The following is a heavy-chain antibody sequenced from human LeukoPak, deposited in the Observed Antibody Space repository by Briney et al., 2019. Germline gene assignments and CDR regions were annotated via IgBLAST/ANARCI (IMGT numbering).Heavy chain of an antibody. CDR2: ISSSGSYI. CDR3: ARGGAMVRGVSPLDY. D-gene: IGHD3-10*01. J-gene: IGHJ4*02. CDR1: GFTFSSHI. Sequence: GGSLRLSCAASGFTFSSHIMNWVRQAPGKGLEWVSSISSSGSYIYYADSVKGRFTISRDNAKNSLYLQMNSLRAEDTAVYYCARGGAMVRGVSPLDYWGQGTLVTVSS. V-gene: IGHV3-21*01.